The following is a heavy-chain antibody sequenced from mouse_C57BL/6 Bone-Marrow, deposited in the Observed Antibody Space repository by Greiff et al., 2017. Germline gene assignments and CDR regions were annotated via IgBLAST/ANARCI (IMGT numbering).Heavy chain of an antibody. CDR1: GYSITSGYY. CDR3: ARDGGSNDY. Sequence: EVKLQESGPGLVKPSQSLSLTCSVTGYSITSGYYWNWIRQFPGNKLEWMGYISYDGSNNYNPSLKNRISITRDTSKNQFFLKLNSVTTEDTATYYCARDGGSNDYWGQGTTLTVSS. J-gene: IGHJ2*01. D-gene: IGHD1-1*02. V-gene: IGHV3-6*01. CDR2: ISYDGSN.